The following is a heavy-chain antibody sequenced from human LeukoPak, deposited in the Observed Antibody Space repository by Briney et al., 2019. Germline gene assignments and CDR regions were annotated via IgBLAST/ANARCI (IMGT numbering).Heavy chain of an antibody. D-gene: IGHD1-7*01. V-gene: IGHV4-30-4*01. Sequence: SKTLSLTCTVSGGSISSGDYFWTWIRQPPGKALEWIGYIYYGGSSYYNPSLKSRVTISVDTSKNQFSLNLKSLTAADTAVYYCAISGGTSGNFDNWGQGTLVTVSS. CDR1: GGSISSGDYF. CDR2: IYYGGSS. CDR3: AISGGTSGNFDN. J-gene: IGHJ4*02.